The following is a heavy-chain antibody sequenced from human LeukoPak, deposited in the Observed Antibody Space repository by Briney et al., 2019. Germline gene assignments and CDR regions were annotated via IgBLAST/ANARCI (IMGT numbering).Heavy chain of an antibody. CDR3: ARESSEYCRRLSCYTFDY. D-gene: IGHD2-2*02. CDR1: GFIFTNYY. Sequence: GASVKVSCKASGFIFTNYYVHWVRQAPGQGLEWMGAIRPRDDFTTYAQKFQGRVTMTRDTSTSTVYMEVSSLRSEDTAVYFCARESSEYCRRLSCYTFDYWGQGTLVTVSS. V-gene: IGHV1-46*01. CDR2: IRPRDDFT. J-gene: IGHJ4*02.